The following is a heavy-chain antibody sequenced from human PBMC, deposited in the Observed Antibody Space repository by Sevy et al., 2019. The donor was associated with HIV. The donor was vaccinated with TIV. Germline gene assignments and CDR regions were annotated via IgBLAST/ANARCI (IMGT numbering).Heavy chain of an antibody. D-gene: IGHD3-22*01. Sequence: ASVKVSCKASRSTFVCNDINWLRQAPGQGLEWVGWMRPNSGEVGYAQKFQGRVTMTRNISITTAYMELGRLRFDDTAVYYCAQGYYFTYWGQGTVVTVSS. V-gene: IGHV1-8*01. CDR2: MRPNSGEV. CDR1: RSTFVCND. CDR3: AQGYYFTY. J-gene: IGHJ4*02.